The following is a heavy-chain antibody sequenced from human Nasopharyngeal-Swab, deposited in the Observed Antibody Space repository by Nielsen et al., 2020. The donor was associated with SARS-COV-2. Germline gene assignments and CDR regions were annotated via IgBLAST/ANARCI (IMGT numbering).Heavy chain of an antibody. CDR2: VKQDEGEK. CDR1: GFKFSEYW. Sequence: GESLKISCVASGFKFSEYWMTWVRQAPGKRMEWVATVKQDEGEKHYVDPVKGRFTISRDNSKNTLYPQMNSLRAEDTAVYYCARGDYFDYWGQGTLVTVSS. V-gene: IGHV3-7*03. CDR3: ARGDYFDY. J-gene: IGHJ4*02.